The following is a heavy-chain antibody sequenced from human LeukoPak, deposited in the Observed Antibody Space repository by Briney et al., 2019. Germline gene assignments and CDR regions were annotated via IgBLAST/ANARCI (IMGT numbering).Heavy chain of an antibody. CDR3: ARPMTTLLGAFDY. CDR2: IRYDGSNK. V-gene: IGHV3-30*02. CDR1: GFSFSSYG. Sequence: PGGSLRLSCAASGFSFSSYGMHWVRQAPGKGLEWVAFIRYDGSNKYYADSVKGRFTISRDNSKNTLYLQMNSLRAGDTAVYYCARPMTTLLGAFDYWGQGTLVTVSS. J-gene: IGHJ4*02. D-gene: IGHD1-26*01.